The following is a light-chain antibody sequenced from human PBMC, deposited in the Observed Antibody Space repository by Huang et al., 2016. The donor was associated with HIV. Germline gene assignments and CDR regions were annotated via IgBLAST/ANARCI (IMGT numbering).Light chain of an antibody. Sequence: EILMTQSPATLSVSPGERATLSCRTSQSVSSNLAWYQRKPGQTPRLLIYAASTSATDIPARFSGSGSGTEFTLTISSLQSEDFAVYYCQQYNDWPLTFGPGTKVDIK. V-gene: IGKV3-15*01. CDR1: QSVSSN. J-gene: IGKJ3*01. CDR3: QQYNDWPLT. CDR2: AAS.